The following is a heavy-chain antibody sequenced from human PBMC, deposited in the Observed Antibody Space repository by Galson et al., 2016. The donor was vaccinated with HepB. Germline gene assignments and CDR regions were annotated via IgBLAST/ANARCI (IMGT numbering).Heavy chain of an antibody. CDR1: GFTFSLYS. CDR2: ISTGRTTI. D-gene: IGHD2-21*02. CDR3: ARDPYCGGDCNSPRYFDL. Sequence: SLSLSCAASGFTFSLYSMYWVRQAPGKGLDWVSYISTGRTTIYYADSVKGRFPISRDNAKNLLYLQMNSLRVEDTAVYYCARDPYCGGDCNSPRYFDLWGRGTLVTVSS. V-gene: IGHV3-48*04. J-gene: IGHJ2*01.